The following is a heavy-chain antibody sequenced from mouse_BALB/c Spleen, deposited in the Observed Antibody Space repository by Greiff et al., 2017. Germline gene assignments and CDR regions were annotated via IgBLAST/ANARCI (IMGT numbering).Heavy chain of an antibody. V-gene: IGHV3-2*02. J-gene: IGHJ3*01. Sequence: VQLQQSGPGLVKPSQSLSLTCTVTGYSITSDYAWNWIRQFPGNKLEWMGYISYSGSTSYNPSLKSRISITRDTSKNQFFLQLNSVTTEDTATYYCASGNYWFAYWGQGTLVTVSA. D-gene: IGHD2-1*01. CDR3: ASGNYWFAY. CDR1: GYSITSDYA. CDR2: ISYSGST.